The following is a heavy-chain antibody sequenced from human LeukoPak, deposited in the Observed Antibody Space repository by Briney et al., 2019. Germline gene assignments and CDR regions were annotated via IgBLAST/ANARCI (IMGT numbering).Heavy chain of an antibody. CDR2: IYSGGST. Sequence: QSGGSLRLSCAASGFTFNSYDMHWIRQAPGKGLEWVSVIYSGGSTYYADSVKGRFTISRDNSKNTLYLQMNSLRAEDTAVYYCAREGAVPFDCWGQGTLVTVSS. CDR3: AREGAVPFDC. D-gene: IGHD1-1*01. J-gene: IGHJ4*02. V-gene: IGHV3-66*01. CDR1: GFTFNSYD.